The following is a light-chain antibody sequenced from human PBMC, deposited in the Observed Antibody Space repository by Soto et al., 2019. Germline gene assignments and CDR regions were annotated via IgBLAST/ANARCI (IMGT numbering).Light chain of an antibody. V-gene: IGKV3-11*01. CDR1: PSLSSS. J-gene: IGKJ4*01. Sequence: EIVLTQSPATLYLSPGQRATLSCRASPSLSSSSAWYQQKPGQAPRLLSYDTYNRATGIPARFSGSGSGTDFTLTISSLEPEDFAVYYCQQRSAWPLAFGGGTRVEIK. CDR3: QQRSAWPLA. CDR2: DTY.